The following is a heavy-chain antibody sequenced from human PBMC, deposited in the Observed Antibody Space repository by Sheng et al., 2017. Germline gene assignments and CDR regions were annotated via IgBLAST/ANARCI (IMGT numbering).Heavy chain of an antibody. D-gene: IGHD5-18*01. J-gene: IGHJ6*02. V-gene: IGHV1-18*01. CDR1: GYNFKIYG. CDR3: ARDRPTVQIWLQNAMDV. CDR2: INTYDGTT. Sequence: QVQLVQSGTEVKEPGASVKVSCKASGYNFKIYGFSWVRQAPGQGLEWMGWINTYDGTTHYAEGLQGRVTMTTDSSTTAGYMELRSLTFDDTAVYYCARDRPTVQIWLQNAMDVWGQGTTVIVSS.